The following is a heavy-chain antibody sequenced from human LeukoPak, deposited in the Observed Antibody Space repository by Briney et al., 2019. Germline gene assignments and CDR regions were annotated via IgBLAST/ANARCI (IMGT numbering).Heavy chain of an antibody. D-gene: IGHD1-26*01. V-gene: IGHV3-21*01. CDR3: ARGGVGATTFDY. Sequence: GGSLRLSCAASGFTFSSYSMNWVRQAPGKGLEWDSSISSSSSYIYYADAVKGRFTISRDNAKNSLYLQMNSLRAEDTAVYYCARGGVGATTFDYWGQGTLVTVSS. J-gene: IGHJ4*02. CDR1: GFTFSSYS. CDR2: ISSSSSYI.